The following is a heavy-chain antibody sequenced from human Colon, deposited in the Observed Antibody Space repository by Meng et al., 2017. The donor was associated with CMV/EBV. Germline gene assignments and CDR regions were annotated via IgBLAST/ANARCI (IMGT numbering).Heavy chain of an antibody. CDR2: IKSKIDGGTT. V-gene: IGHV3-15*01. Sequence: GESLKISCTASGMTFSNAWMSWVRQAPGKGLEWIGRIKSKIDGGTTDYAAPVKGRFSLSRDDSKNTLYLQINSLKTEDTAVYYCAAITAATVTLYGMDVWGQGTTVTVSS. CDR3: AAITAATVTLYGMDV. CDR1: GMTFSNAW. J-gene: IGHJ6*02. D-gene: IGHD6-13*01.